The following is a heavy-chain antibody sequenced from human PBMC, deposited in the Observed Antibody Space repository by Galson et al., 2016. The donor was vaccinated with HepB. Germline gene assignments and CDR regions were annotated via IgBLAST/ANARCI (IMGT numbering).Heavy chain of an antibody. CDR2: IWNDGGNK. Sequence: SLRLSCAASGFTFRRYGMHWVRQAPGKGLEWVAVIWNDGGNKFYADSVKGRFTISRDNSKNTLYLQMNSLRADDTAVYYCAREYRGDFRIDYWGQGTLVTVSS. D-gene: IGHD5-18*01. CDR3: AREYRGDFRIDY. V-gene: IGHV3-33*01. J-gene: IGHJ4*02. CDR1: GFTFRRYG.